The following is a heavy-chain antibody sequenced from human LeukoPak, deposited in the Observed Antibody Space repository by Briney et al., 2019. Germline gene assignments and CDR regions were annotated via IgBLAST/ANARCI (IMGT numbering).Heavy chain of an antibody. CDR3: ARGSYSSSWYGYYYYYYYMGV. Sequence: ASVKVSCKASGYTFTSYDINWVRQATGQGLEWMGWMNPNSGNTGYAQKFQGRVTMTRNTSISTAYMELSSLRSEDTAVYYCARGSYSSSWYGYYYYYYYMGVWGKGTTVTVSS. D-gene: IGHD6-13*01. CDR1: GYTFTSYD. V-gene: IGHV1-8*01. J-gene: IGHJ6*03. CDR2: MNPNSGNT.